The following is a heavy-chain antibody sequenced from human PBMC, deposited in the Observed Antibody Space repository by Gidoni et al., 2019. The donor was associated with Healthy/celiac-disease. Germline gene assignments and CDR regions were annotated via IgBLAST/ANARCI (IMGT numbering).Heavy chain of an antibody. V-gene: IGHV3-23*01. J-gene: IGHJ3*02. D-gene: IGHD6-6*01. CDR2: ISGSGGST. Sequence: EVQLLESGGGLVQPGGSLRLSCAASGFTFSSYAMSWVRQAPGKGLEWVSAISGSGGSTYYADSVKGRFTISRDNSKNTLYLQMNSLRAEDTAVYYCAKARREQLVYVGAFDIWGQGTMVTVSS. CDR1: GFTFSSYA. CDR3: AKARREQLVYVGAFDI.